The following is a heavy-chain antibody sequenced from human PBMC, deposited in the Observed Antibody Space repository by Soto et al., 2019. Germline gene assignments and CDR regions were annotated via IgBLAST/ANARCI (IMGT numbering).Heavy chain of an antibody. D-gene: IGHD2-2*02. V-gene: IGHV3-30-3*01. CDR2: ISYDGSNK. CDR3: AREGGFYCSSNSCYNGLDY. CDR1: GFTFSSYA. Sequence: VGSLRLSCAASGFTFSSYAMHWVRQAPGKGLEWVAVISYDGSNKYYADSVKGRFTISRDNSKNTLYLQMNSLRAEDTAVYYCAREGGFYCSSNSCYNGLDYWGQGTLVTVSS. J-gene: IGHJ4*02.